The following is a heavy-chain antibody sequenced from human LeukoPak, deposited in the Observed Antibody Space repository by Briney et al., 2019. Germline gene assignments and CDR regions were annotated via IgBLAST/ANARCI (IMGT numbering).Heavy chain of an antibody. J-gene: IGHJ4*02. CDR1: GFTFSSYE. V-gene: IGHV3-48*03. CDR3: ARDLTLYSSSWYASFDY. CDR2: ISSSGSTI. Sequence: GGSLRLSCAASGFTFSSYEMNWVRQAPGKGLEWVSYISSSGSTIYYADSVKGRFTISRDNAKNSLYLQMNSLRAEDTAVYYCARDLTLYSSSWYASFDYWGQGTLVTVSS. D-gene: IGHD6-13*01.